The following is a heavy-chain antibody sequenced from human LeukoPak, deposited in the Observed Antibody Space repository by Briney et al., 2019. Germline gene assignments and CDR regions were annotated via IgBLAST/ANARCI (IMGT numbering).Heavy chain of an antibody. V-gene: IGHV1-69*05. CDR2: IIPIFGTA. CDR3: ARHPGGYSGYDRIGFDY. CDR1: GGTFSSYA. Sequence: ASVKVSCKASGGTFSSYAISWVRQAPGQGLEWMGGIIPIFGTANYAQKFQGRVTITTDESTSTAYMELSSLRSEDTAVYYCARHPGGYSGYDRIGFDYWGQGTLVTVSS. D-gene: IGHD5-12*01. J-gene: IGHJ4*02.